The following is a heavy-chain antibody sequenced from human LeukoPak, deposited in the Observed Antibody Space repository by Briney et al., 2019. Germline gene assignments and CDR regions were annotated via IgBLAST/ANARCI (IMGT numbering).Heavy chain of an antibody. CDR1: GFTFSSYA. Sequence: GGSLRLSCAASGFTFSSYAMHWVRQAPGKGLEWVAVISYDGSNKYYADSVKGRFTISRDNSKNTLYLQMNSLRAEDTDVYYCARALFFGVVPTAFDIWGQGTMVTVSS. V-gene: IGHV3-30-3*01. CDR2: ISYDGSNK. CDR3: ARALFFGVVPTAFDI. J-gene: IGHJ3*02. D-gene: IGHD3-3*01.